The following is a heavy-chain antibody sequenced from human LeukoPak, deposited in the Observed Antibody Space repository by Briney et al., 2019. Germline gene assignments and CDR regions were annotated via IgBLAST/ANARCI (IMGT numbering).Heavy chain of an antibody. CDR1: GSTFSSYG. Sequence: GGSLRLSCAASGSTFSSYGMSWVRQAPGKGLEWVSGISGSGSGTYYADSVRGRFTISRDNSKNTLYLQMNSLRAEDTAVYYCAKDPHYTSGSHDDWGQGTLVTVSS. J-gene: IGHJ4*02. CDR3: AKDPHYTSGSHDD. V-gene: IGHV3-23*01. D-gene: IGHD3-10*01. CDR2: ISGSGSGT.